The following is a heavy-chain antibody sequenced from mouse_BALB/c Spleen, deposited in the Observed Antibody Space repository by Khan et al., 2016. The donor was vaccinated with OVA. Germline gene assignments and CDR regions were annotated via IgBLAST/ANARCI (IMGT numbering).Heavy chain of an antibody. CDR1: GFTFTNYG. CDR2: INTYTGEP. V-gene: IGHV9-1*02. D-gene: IGHD6-2*01. CDR3: ARISSYWYSDF. Sequence: QVQLKQSGPELKKPGETVKISCKASGFTFTNYGMNWVKQAPGKVLKWMGWINTYTGEPTYGDDFKGRFVLSLETSASTAYLQINNLINEDMATYFCARISSYWYSDFWGAGTTVTVSS. J-gene: IGHJ1*01.